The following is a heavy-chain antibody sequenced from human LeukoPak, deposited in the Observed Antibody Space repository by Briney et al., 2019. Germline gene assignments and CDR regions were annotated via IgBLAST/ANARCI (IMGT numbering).Heavy chain of an antibody. V-gene: IGHV3-23*01. D-gene: IGHD1-14*01. CDR2: IDGSGSFT. J-gene: IGHJ5*02. CDR1: GFTFSSDA. Sequence: GSLRLSCAASGFTFSSDAMAWVRQAPGKGLERVSSIDGSGSFTYYADSVKGRFTISRDNSKNTLYLQMNRLRAEDTAIYYCAKKPAGFDPWGQGTLVTVSS. CDR3: AKKPAGFDP.